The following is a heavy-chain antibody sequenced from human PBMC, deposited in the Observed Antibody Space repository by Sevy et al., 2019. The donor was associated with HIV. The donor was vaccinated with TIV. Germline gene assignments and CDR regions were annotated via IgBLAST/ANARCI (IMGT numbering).Heavy chain of an antibody. V-gene: IGHV3-15*01. Sequence: GGSLRLSCTASGFTFRNAWMTWVRQVPGKGLEWVGRIRNDPDGGTTDYAAPVRGRFTISRDDSKNTRYLQMNTLETEDKAVYYCSTDIVVQSGYSYDFSTFNPDLPHNSGADVWGQGTTVTVSS. D-gene: IGHD5-12*01. CDR3: STDIVVQSGYSYDFSTFNPDLPHNSGADV. CDR1: GFTFRNAW. J-gene: IGHJ6*02. CDR2: IRNDPDGGTT.